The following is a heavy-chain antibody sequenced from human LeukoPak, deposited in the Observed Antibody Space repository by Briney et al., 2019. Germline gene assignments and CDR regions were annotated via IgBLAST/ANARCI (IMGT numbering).Heavy chain of an antibody. CDR1: GFTFSRYG. CDR2: ISNVGRNT. J-gene: IGHJ4*02. V-gene: IGHV3-30*18. D-gene: IGHD4-17*01. Sequence: PGGSLRLSCAASGFTFSRYGMHWVRQAPGKGLEWVAFISNVGRNTYFADSVKGRFTISRDNSKNTLFLQINSLRAEDTAVFYCAKDDYGDYPWNFYHWGQGTLVTVSS. CDR3: AKDDYGDYPWNFYH.